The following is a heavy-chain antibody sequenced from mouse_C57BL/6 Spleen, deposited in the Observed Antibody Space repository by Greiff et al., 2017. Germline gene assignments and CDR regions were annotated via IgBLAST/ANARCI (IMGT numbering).Heavy chain of an antibody. CDR3: ARSGYFDV. J-gene: IGHJ1*03. Sequence: QLKASGAELARPGASVKMSCKASGYTFTSYTMHWVKQRPGQGLEWIGYINPSSGYTKYNQKFKDKATLTADKSSSTAYMQLSSLTSEDSAVYYCARSGYFDVWGTGTTVTVSS. V-gene: IGHV1-4*01. CDR1: GYTFTSYT. CDR2: INPSSGYT.